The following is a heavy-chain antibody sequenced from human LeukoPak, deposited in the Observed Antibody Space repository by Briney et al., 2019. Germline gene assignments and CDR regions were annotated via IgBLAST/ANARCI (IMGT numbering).Heavy chain of an antibody. V-gene: IGHV4-59*01. D-gene: IGHD3-22*01. CDR1: GGSISSYY. J-gene: IGHJ3*02. CDR2: INHSGIT. Sequence: SETLSLTCTVSGGSISSYYWSWIRQPPGKGLEWIGYINHSGITNNNPSLKSRVTTSVDTSKNQFSLKLSSVTAADTAVYYCARFYYDSSGYSFDSWGQGTKVTVSS. CDR3: ARFYYDSSGYSFDS.